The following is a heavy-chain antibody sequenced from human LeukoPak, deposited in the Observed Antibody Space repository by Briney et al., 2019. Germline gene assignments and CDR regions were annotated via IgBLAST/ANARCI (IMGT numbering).Heavy chain of an antibody. Sequence: SETLSLTCIVSGGSISSVSSNNYHWGWIRQPPGKGLEWIGSIYYSGSTYYNPSLKSRVTISVDTSKNQFSLKLSSVTAADTALYYCAREMGVVTAHGIDVWGQGTTVTVSS. CDR1: GGSISSVSSNNYH. J-gene: IGHJ6*02. CDR2: IYYSGST. D-gene: IGHD4-23*01. CDR3: AREMGVVTAHGIDV. V-gene: IGHV4-39*02.